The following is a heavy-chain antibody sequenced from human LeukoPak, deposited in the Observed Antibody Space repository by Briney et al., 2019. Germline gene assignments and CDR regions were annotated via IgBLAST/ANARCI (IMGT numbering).Heavy chain of an antibody. CDR2: ISAHNGNT. CDR1: GYTFTNYG. J-gene: IGHJ6*03. D-gene: IGHD6-13*01. Sequence: ASVTLSFKSAGYTFTNYGISWGRQAPGPGLEWMGWISAHNGNTNYAQRLQGRVTMTTDTSTSTAYMELRSLRSDDTAVYYCARVQGLAASGAPNYYYYYHMDVWRKGTTVTVSS. CDR3: ARVQGLAASGAPNYYYYYHMDV. V-gene: IGHV1-18*01.